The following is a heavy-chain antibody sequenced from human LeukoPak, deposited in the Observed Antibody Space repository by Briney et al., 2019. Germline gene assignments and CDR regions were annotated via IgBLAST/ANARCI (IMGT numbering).Heavy chain of an antibody. J-gene: IGHJ4*02. CDR3: ARDYKYAFDN. D-gene: IGHD5-24*01. Sequence: GGSLRRSCAASGFTFSDYSMNWVRQAPGKGLEWISYIGIDSGNTNYADSVKGRFTISGDKAKNSLYLQMNSLRVEDTAVYYCARDYKYAFDNWGQGTLVTVPS. CDR1: GFTFSDYS. CDR2: IGIDSGNT. V-gene: IGHV3-48*01.